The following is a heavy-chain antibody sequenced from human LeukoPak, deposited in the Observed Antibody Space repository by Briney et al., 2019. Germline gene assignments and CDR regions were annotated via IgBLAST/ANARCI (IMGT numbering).Heavy chain of an antibody. CDR1: GFTFSSNA. J-gene: IGHJ6*02. CDR3: AKDGRASLWFGEAPLSHPDYYGMDV. Sequence: PGGSLRLSCAASGFTFSSNAMSWGRQAPGKGLEWVSAISGSGGSTYSADSVKGRFTISRENSKNTLYLQMNSLRAEDTAVYYCAKDGRASLWFGEAPLSHPDYYGMDVWGQGTTVTVSS. V-gene: IGHV3-23*01. D-gene: IGHD3-10*01. CDR2: ISGSGGST.